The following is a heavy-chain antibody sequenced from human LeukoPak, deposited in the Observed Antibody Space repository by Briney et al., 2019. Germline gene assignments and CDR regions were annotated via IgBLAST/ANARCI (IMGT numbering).Heavy chain of an antibody. CDR1: GFTFSSYA. CDR3: AKSDTPYYYYGMDV. Sequence: GGSLRLSCAASGFTFSSYAMSWVRQAPGKGLEWVSAISESGGSTYYADSVKGRFTISRDNSKNTVYLQMNSLRAEDTAVYYCAKSDTPYYYYGMDVWGQGTTVTVSS. CDR2: ISESGGST. J-gene: IGHJ6*02. V-gene: IGHV3-23*01.